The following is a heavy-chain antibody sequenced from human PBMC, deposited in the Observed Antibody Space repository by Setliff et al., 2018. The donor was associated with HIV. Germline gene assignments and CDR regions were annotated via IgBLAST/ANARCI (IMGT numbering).Heavy chain of an antibody. V-gene: IGHV4-39*01. CDR1: GGSTSSSSYY. Sequence: SETLSLTCTVSGGSTSSSSYYWGWIRQPPGKGLEWIGSIDYTGKTHYNPSLKSRVTISADTSKSQFSLNLSSVTAADTAVYYCARKNRGAPAPFDYWGQGTLVTVSS. CDR3: ARKNRGAPAPFDY. D-gene: IGHD6-25*01. J-gene: IGHJ4*02. CDR2: IDYTGKT.